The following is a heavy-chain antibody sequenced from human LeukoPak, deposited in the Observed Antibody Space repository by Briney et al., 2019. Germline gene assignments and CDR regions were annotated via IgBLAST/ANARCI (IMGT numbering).Heavy chain of an antibody. J-gene: IGHJ4*02. CDR2: INPNSCGT. CDR1: GYTFTGYY. CDR3: ARDPLPTYSSSWSAHGDY. D-gene: IGHD6-13*01. V-gene: IGHV1-2*02. Sequence: ASVKVSCKASGYTFTGYYMHWVRQAPGQGLEWMGWINPNSCGTNYAHKFQGRVTMTRDTSIRTAYMELSRLRSDDTAVYYCARDPLPTYSSSWSAHGDYWGQGTLVTVSS.